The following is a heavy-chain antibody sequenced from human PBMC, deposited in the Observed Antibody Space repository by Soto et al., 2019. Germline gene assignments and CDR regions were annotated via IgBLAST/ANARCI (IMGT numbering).Heavy chain of an antibody. D-gene: IGHD2-2*01. V-gene: IGHV1-3*01. CDR2: ISAGNGDT. CDR1: GYSFTSYV. Sequence: EASVKVSCKASGYSFTSYVMHWVRQAPGQSLEWMGWISAGNGDTKYSQKFQGRLTVTRDTSATTAYVELSSLRSEDTAVYYCARRVEVVPAAMYAFDIWGQGTMVTVSS. J-gene: IGHJ3*02. CDR3: ARRVEVVPAAMYAFDI.